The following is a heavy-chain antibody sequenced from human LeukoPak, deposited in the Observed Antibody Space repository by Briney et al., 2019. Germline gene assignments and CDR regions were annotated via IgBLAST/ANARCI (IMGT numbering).Heavy chain of an antibody. Sequence: SETLSLTCTVSGGSISSYYWSWIRQPPGMGLEWIGYIYYSGSTNYNPSLKSRVTISVDTSKDQFSLKLSSVTAADTAVYYCARDAYYYDSSGYLGVSDAFDIWGQGTMVTVSS. V-gene: IGHV4-59*01. CDR2: IYYSGST. CDR3: ARDAYYYDSSGYLGVSDAFDI. CDR1: GGSISSYY. D-gene: IGHD3-22*01. J-gene: IGHJ3*02.